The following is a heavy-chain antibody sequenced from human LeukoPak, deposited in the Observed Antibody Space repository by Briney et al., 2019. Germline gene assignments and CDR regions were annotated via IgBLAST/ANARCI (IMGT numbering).Heavy chain of an antibody. CDR2: INPNSGGT. V-gene: IGHV1-2*02. CDR3: ARATSLYDSSGYYFFFDP. CDR1: GYTFTGYY. J-gene: IGHJ5*02. D-gene: IGHD3-22*01. Sequence: ASVKVSCKASGYTFTGYYMHWVRQAPGQGLEWMGWINPNSGGTNYAQKFQGRVTMTRDTSISTAYMELSSLRSEDTAVYYCARATSLYDSSGYYFFFDPWGQGTLVTVSS.